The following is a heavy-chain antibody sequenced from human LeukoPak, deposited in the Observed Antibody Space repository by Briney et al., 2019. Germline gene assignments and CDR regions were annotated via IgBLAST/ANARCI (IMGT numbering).Heavy chain of an antibody. Sequence: ASVKVSCKASGYTFTGYYMHWVRQAPGQGLEWMGWINPNSGGTNYAQKFQGRVTMTRDTSTSTVYMELSSLRSEDTAVYYCARASGSRPFDYWGQGTLVTVSS. CDR2: INPNSGGT. CDR1: GYTFTGYY. V-gene: IGHV1-2*02. CDR3: ARASGSRPFDY. D-gene: IGHD1-26*01. J-gene: IGHJ4*02.